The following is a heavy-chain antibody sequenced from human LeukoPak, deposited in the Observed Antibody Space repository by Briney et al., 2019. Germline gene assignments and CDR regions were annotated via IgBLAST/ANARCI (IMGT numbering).Heavy chain of an antibody. V-gene: IGHV4-59*01. CDR2: IYYSGST. Sequence: SETLSLTCTVSGGSISSYFWSWIRQPPGKGLEWIGYIYYSGSTNYNPSLKSRVTISVDTSRKQFSLKLSSVTAADTAVYYCARWEASRVAFDIWGQGTLVTVSS. CDR3: ARWEASRVAFDI. D-gene: IGHD1-26*01. CDR1: GGSISSYF. J-gene: IGHJ3*02.